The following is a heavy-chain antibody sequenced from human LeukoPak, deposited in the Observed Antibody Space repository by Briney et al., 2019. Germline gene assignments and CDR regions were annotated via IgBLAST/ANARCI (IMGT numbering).Heavy chain of an antibody. V-gene: IGHV1-2*02. CDR3: ARDTPGYSSEFDF. Sequence: GASATVSCKTSGYTFTAFHIHWVRQAPGQGLEWMGWMNPDTGGTNSAQKFQGRVTMTRDTSIRTAYMELSRLTSDDTAVYYCARDTPGYSSEFDFWGQGTLVTVSS. D-gene: IGHD6-19*01. CDR1: GYTFTAFH. CDR2: MNPDTGGT. J-gene: IGHJ4*02.